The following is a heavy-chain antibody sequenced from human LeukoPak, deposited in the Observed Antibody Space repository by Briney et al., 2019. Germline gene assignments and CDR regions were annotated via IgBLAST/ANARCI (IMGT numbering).Heavy chain of an antibody. CDR1: GFTFSSYW. CDR3: ARAHEWEISDFDY. Sequence: PGGSLRLSCAASGFTFSSYWMSWVRQAPGKGLEWVANIKQDGSEKYYVDSVKGRFTISRDNAKNSLYLQMNSLRAEDTAVYYCARAHEWEISDFDYWGQGTLVTVSS. CDR2: IKQDGSEK. V-gene: IGHV3-7*01. J-gene: IGHJ4*02. D-gene: IGHD1-26*01.